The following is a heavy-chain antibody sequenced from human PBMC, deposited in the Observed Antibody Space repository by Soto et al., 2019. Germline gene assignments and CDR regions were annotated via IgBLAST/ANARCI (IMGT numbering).Heavy chain of an antibody. J-gene: IGHJ3*02. Sequence: QVQLVQSGAEVKKPGSSVKVSCKASGGTFSSYAISWVRQAPGQGLEWMGGIIPIFGTANYAQKFQGRVTITPDESTGTADMGLSSLRSEDTAVYYCAREGGYSGSYTGVGAFDIWGQGTMVTVSS. CDR2: IIPIFGTA. D-gene: IGHD1-26*01. CDR1: GGTFSSYA. V-gene: IGHV1-69*01. CDR3: AREGGYSGSYTGVGAFDI.